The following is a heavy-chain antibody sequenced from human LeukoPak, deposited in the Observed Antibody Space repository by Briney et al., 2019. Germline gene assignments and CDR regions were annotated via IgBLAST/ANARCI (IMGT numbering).Heavy chain of an antibody. CDR2: ISYDGSNK. CDR1: GFTFSGYA. D-gene: IGHD5-18*01. Sequence: KPGGSLRLSCAASGFTFSGYAIHWVRQAPGKGLEWVAVISYDGSNKFYADSVKGRFTISRDNSNNTLYLQMNSLRAEDTAIYYCARVGRGYSFKVYYFDYWGQGTLVTVSS. J-gene: IGHJ4*02. V-gene: IGHV3-30*04. CDR3: ARVGRGYSFKVYYFDY.